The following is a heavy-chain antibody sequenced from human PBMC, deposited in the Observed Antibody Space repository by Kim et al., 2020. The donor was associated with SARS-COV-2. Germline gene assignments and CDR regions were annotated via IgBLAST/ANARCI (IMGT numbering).Heavy chain of an antibody. CDR1: GGSFSGYY. D-gene: IGHD6-13*01. CDR2: INHSGST. CDR3: ARVLAAADPRSPFDY. V-gene: IGHV4-34*01. Sequence: SETLSLTCAVYGGSFSGYYWSWIRQPPGKGLEWIGEINHSGSTNYNPSLKSRVTISVDTSKNQFSLKLSSVTAADTAVYYCARVLAAADPRSPFDYWGQGTLVTVSS. J-gene: IGHJ4*02.